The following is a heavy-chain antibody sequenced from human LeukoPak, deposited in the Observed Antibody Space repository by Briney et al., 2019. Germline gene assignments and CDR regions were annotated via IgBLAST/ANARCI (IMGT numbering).Heavy chain of an antibody. V-gene: IGHV3-48*03. CDR2: ISSSGTTT. J-gene: IGHJ4*02. CDR1: GFTFSSYE. CDR3: TRDGEVASREIHY. D-gene: IGHD2-15*01. Sequence: GGSLRLSCVASGFTFSSYEMNWVRQAPGKGLEWVSYISSSGTTTFYADSVKGRFTISRDNAKNSLYLQMNSLRVEDTAVYYCTRDGEVASREIHYWGQGALVTVSS.